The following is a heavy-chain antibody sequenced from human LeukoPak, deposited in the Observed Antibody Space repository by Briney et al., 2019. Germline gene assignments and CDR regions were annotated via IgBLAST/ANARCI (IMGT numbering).Heavy chain of an antibody. CDR2: IYTSGRP. D-gene: IGHD1-14*01. CDR1: GGSISSGSYY. Sequence: SETLSLTCTVSGGSISSGSYYWSWIRQPAGKGLEWIGRIYTSGRPNYNPSLKSRHNISVDTSKNQFSLKLSSVTAADTAVYYCARGTVYGRGGYWGQGTLVTVSS. CDR3: ARGTVYGRGGY. J-gene: IGHJ4*02. V-gene: IGHV4-61*02.